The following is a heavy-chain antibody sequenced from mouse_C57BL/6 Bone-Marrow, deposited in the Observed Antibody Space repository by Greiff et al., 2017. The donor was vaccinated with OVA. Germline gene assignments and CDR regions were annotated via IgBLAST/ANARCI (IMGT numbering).Heavy chain of an antibody. CDR1: GFTFTSYA. Sequence: EVQLLQSGRGLVKPGGSLKLSCAASGFTFTSYAMSWVRQTPGKRLEWVATISDGGSYTFYPDNVKGRCTITRDNDKNNLYLQMSHLKSEDTAMYDCARGSSGDYYAMDYWGQGTSVTVSS. D-gene: IGHD1-3*01. CDR3: ARGSSGDYYAMDY. CDR2: ISDGGSYT. J-gene: IGHJ4*01. V-gene: IGHV5-4*01.